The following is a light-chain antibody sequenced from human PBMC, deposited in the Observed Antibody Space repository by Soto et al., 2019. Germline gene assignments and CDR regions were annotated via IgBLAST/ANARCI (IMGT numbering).Light chain of an antibody. Sequence: QSALTQPPSASGSPGQSVTISCTGTKNDVGFYDFVSWYQHHPRKAPRLIIYEVVQRPSGVPDRFSGSKSGNTASLTVSGLQAADEADYFCKSYAGSNTYVFGSGTKLTVL. CDR1: KNDVGFYDF. J-gene: IGLJ1*01. CDR2: EVV. CDR3: KSYAGSNTYV. V-gene: IGLV2-8*01.